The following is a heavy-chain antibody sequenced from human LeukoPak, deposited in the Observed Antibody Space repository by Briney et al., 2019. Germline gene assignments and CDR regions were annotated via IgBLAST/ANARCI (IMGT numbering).Heavy chain of an antibody. V-gene: IGHV1-2*06. J-gene: IGHJ3*02. D-gene: IGHD3-22*01. CDR1: GYTFTGYH. CDR3: ARDETYYYDSSGYPNAFDI. CDR2: INPNSGDT. Sequence: ASVKVSCKASGYTFTGYHMHWVRQAPGQGLEWMGRINPNSGDTNYAQNFQGRVTMTRDTSISTAYMELSRLRSDDTAVYYCARDETYYYDSSGYPNAFDIWGQGTMVTVSS.